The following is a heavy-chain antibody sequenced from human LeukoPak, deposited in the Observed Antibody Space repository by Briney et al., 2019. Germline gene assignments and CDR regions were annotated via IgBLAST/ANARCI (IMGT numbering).Heavy chain of an antibody. CDR1: GGSISSYY. V-gene: IGHV4-4*07. Sequence: TSETLSLTCTVSGGSISSYYWSWIRQPAGKGLEWIGRIYTSGSTNYNPSLKSRATMSVDTSKNQFSLKLSSVTAADTAVYYCARVPPPVLGYYYGMDVWGQGTTVTVSS. CDR3: ARVPPPVLGYYYGMDV. CDR2: IYTSGST. J-gene: IGHJ6*02.